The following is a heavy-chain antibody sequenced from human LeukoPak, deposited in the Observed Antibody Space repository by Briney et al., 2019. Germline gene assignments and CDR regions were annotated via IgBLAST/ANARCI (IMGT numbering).Heavy chain of an antibody. CDR3: AKVKSTSPTMYYFDY. CDR1: GFTFSSYG. Sequence: GGSLRLSCAASGFTFSSYGMHWVRQAPGKGLEWMAFIRYDGSNKYYADSVKGRFTISRDNSKNTLYLQMNSLRAEDTAVYYCAKVKSTSPTMYYFDYWGQGTLVTVSS. CDR2: IRYDGSNK. V-gene: IGHV3-30*02. D-gene: IGHD2-2*01. J-gene: IGHJ4*02.